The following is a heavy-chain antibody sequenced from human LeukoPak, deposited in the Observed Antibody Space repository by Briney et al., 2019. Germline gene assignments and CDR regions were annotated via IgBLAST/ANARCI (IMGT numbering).Heavy chain of an antibody. Sequence: SVKVSCKASGGTFSSYAISWVRQAPGQGLEWMGGIIPIFGTANYAQKFQGRVTITTDESTSTAYMELSSLRSEDTAVYYCARALRRDSYPWYWGQGTLVTVSS. CDR2: IIPIFGTA. CDR3: ARALRRDSYPWY. D-gene: IGHD5-24*01. V-gene: IGHV1-69*05. J-gene: IGHJ4*02. CDR1: GGTFSSYA.